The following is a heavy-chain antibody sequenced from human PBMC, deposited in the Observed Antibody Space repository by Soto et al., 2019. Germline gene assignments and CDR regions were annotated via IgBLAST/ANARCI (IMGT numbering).Heavy chain of an antibody. D-gene: IGHD1-20*01. CDR1: GFTFSSYG. Sequence: QVQLVESGGGVVQPGRSLRLSCAASGFTFSSYGMHWVRQAPGKGLEWVAVISYDGSNKYYADSVKGRFTISRDNSMNTLNMQMTSLRAEDRAVYYCAKDITVDPLPCGMAVWGQGNTVTVSS. CDR3: AKDITVDPLPCGMAV. V-gene: IGHV3-30*18. J-gene: IGHJ6*02. CDR2: ISYDGSNK.